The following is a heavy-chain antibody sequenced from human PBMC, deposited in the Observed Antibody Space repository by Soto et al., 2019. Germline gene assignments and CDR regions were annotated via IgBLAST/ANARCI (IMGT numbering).Heavy chain of an antibody. CDR3: ARRFTNCSGGACYKYFDY. CDR2: IYNSGST. V-gene: IGHV4-4*09. J-gene: IGHJ4*02. CDR1: GGSISSYY. D-gene: IGHD2-15*01. Sequence: PSETLSLTCIVSGGSISSYYWSWIRQPPGKGLEWIGYIYNSGSTNYDPSLKSRVTILVDMSKNQFSLKLSSVTAADTAVYYCARRFTNCSGGACYKYFDYWGQGTLVTVSS.